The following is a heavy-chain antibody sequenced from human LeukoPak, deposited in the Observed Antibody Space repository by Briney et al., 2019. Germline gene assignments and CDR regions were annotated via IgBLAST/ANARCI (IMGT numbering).Heavy chain of an antibody. CDR3: AFDFWSGLREFDP. CDR2: IIPILGIA. Sequence: SVMVSCKASGGTFSSYTISWVRQAPGQGLEWMGRIIPILGIANYAQKFQGRVTITADKSTSTAYMELSSLRSEDTAVYYCAFDFWSGLREFDPWGQGTLVTVSS. V-gene: IGHV1-69*02. J-gene: IGHJ5*02. D-gene: IGHD3-3*01. CDR1: GGTFSSYT.